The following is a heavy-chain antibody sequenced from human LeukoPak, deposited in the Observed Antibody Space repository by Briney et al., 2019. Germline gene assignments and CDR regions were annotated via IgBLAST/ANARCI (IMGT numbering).Heavy chain of an antibody. Sequence: ASVKVSCKASGYTFTGYYMHWVRQAPGKGLEWMGGFDPEDGETIYAQKFQGRVTMTEDTSTDTAYMELSSLRSEDTAVYYCATTEYYDILTGGLRHNWFDPWGQGTLVTVSS. D-gene: IGHD3-9*01. J-gene: IGHJ5*02. CDR1: GYTFTGYY. CDR2: FDPEDGET. CDR3: ATTEYYDILTGGLRHNWFDP. V-gene: IGHV1-24*01.